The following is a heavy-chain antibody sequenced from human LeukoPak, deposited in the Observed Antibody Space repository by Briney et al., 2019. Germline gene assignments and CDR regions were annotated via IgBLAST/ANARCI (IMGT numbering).Heavy chain of an antibody. V-gene: IGHV1-69*13. CDR2: IIPIFGTA. Sequence: SVTVSCKASGGTFSSYAISWVRQAPGQGLEWMGGIIPIFGTANYAQKFQGRVTITADESTSTAYMELSSLRSEDTAVYYCARDLGDYGDRRDAFDIWGQGTMVTVSS. CDR3: ARDLGDYGDRRDAFDI. CDR1: GGTFSSYA. J-gene: IGHJ3*02. D-gene: IGHD4-17*01.